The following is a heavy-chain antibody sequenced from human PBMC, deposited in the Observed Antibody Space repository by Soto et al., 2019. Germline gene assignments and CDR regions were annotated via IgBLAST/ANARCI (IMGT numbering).Heavy chain of an antibody. CDR2: INAANGDT. CDR3: VRRHVSATGIDWFDP. Sequence: ASVNVSCKASGYTFTSYGIHWVRQAPGQRLEWMGWINAANGDTKYSPKFQGRVTITRDTSASTAYMELSSLRSEDTAVYYCVRRHVSATGIDWFDPWGQGTLVTVSS. D-gene: IGHD6-13*01. CDR1: GYTFTSYG. J-gene: IGHJ5*02. V-gene: IGHV1-3*01.